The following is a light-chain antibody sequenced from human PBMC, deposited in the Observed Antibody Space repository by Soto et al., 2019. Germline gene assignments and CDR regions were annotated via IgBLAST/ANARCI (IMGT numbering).Light chain of an antibody. CDR1: SSDVGGYNY. V-gene: IGLV2-14*01. CDR2: EVS. CDR3: SSYTSSSTLVV. J-gene: IGLJ2*01. Sequence: QSALTQPASVSGSPGQSITISCTGTSSDVGGYNYVSWYQQHPGKAPKLMIYEVSYRPSGVSNRFSGSKSGNTASLTISGLQAEDEADYYCSSYTSSSTLVVFGGGTHLTVL.